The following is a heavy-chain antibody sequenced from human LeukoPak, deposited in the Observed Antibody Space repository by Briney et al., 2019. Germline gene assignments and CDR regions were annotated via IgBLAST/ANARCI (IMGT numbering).Heavy chain of an antibody. D-gene: IGHD5-12*01. Sequence: SETLSLTCAVYGGSFSGYYWNWIRQPPGKGLEWIGEINHSGSTNYNPSLKSRVTISVDTSKNQFSLKLSSVTAADTAVYYCASSLSGYEQYDYWGQGTLVTVSS. CDR3: ASSLSGYEQYDY. CDR1: GGSFSGYY. CDR2: INHSGST. J-gene: IGHJ4*02. V-gene: IGHV4-34*01.